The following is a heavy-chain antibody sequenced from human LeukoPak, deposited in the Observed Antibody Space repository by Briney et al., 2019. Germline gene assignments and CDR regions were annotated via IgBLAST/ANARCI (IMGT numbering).Heavy chain of an antibody. Sequence: PGGSLRLSCAASGFILSSYAMNWVRQAPGKGLEWVSSISSSSSYIYYADSVKGRFTISRDNAKNSLYLQMNSLRAEDTAVYYCARDGPYSGYYFDYWGQGTLVTVSS. J-gene: IGHJ4*02. V-gene: IGHV3-21*01. CDR1: GFILSSYA. CDR2: ISSSSSYI. CDR3: ARDGPYSGYYFDY. D-gene: IGHD6-19*01.